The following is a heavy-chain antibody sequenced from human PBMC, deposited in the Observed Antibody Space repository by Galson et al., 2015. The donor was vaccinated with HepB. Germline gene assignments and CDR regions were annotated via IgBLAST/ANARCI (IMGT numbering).Heavy chain of an antibody. D-gene: IGHD3-10*01. CDR1: GYKFTSYY. CDR3: ARGVLLWDGPDY. J-gene: IGHJ4*02. CDR2: INPSGGST. V-gene: IGHV1-46*01. Sequence: SVKVSCKASGYKFTSYYMHWVRQAPGQGLEWMGIINPSGGSTDYAQKFRGRLTMTRDTSTSTVFMELSSLRSEDTAVYPCARGVLLWDGPDYWGREPWSPSPQ.